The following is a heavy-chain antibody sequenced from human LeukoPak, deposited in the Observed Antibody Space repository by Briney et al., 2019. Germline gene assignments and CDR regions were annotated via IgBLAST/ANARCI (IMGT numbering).Heavy chain of an antibody. CDR2: ISSGTTHI. D-gene: IGHD6-13*01. Sequence: GGSLRLSCTASGFTFSTYTMNWVRQAPGKGLEWVSSISSGTTHIYYADSMKGRFTIFRDNAKNSLYLQMNSLRTEDTALYYCARGNLGSSWSAGWFDPWGQGTLVTVSS. V-gene: IGHV3-21*01. J-gene: IGHJ5*02. CDR1: GFTFSTYT. CDR3: ARGNLGSSWSAGWFDP.